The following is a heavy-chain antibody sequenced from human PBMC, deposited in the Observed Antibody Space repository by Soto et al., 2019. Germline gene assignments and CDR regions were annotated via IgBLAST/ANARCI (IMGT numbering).Heavy chain of an antibody. Sequence: QAQLVQSGREVKRPGASVKVSCKSSDNTFTYNGINWVRQTPGQGLEWLGWISGYNAKTRDVPKFQDRVTMTADTSTTTAFLEVRSLTSDDSGTYFCAATGGHYFGLDVWGQGTTVTVSS. CDR2: ISGYNAKT. CDR3: AATGGHYFGLDV. CDR1: DNTFTYNG. J-gene: IGHJ6*02. V-gene: IGHV1-18*04. D-gene: IGHD2-8*02.